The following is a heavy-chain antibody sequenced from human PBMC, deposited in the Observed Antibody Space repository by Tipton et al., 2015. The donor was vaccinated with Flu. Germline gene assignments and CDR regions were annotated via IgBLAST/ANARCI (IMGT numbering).Heavy chain of an antibody. CDR3: ARGHGSGSYFFWYYGLDV. V-gene: IGHV3-48*03. J-gene: IGHJ6*02. CDR1: GFTFSSYE. Sequence: SLRLSCAASGFTFSSYEMNWVRQAPGKGLEWVSYISSSGSSIYYADSVKGRFTISRDNAKNSLYLQMNSLRVEDTAVYYCARGHGSGSYFFWYYGLDVWGQGTTVTVSS. D-gene: IGHD3-10*01. CDR2: ISSSGSSI.